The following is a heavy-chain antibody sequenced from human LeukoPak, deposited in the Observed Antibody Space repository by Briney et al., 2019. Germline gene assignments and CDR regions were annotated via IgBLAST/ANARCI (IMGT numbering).Heavy chain of an antibody. CDR1: GFTFSSYA. CDR2: ISYDGSNK. CDR3: ATQRVYDLDV. V-gene: IGHV3-30*04. Sequence: GGSLRLSCAASGFTFSSYAMHWVRQAPGKGLEWVAVISYDGSNKYYADSVKGRFTISRDNSKNTLYLQMNSLRAEDTAVYYCATQRVYDLDVWGKGTTVTISS. D-gene: IGHD3-22*01. J-gene: IGHJ6*04.